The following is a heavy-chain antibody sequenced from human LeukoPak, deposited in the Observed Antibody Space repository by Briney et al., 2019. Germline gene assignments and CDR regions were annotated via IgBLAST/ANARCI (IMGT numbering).Heavy chain of an antibody. CDR2: ISDSGQSP. D-gene: IGHD2-2*02. Sequence: GGSLRLSCEASGFTFRNYAMNWVRQSPGKGLEYVSGISDSGQSPYYAASVRGRFTISRDNSNNTLYLQMNSLRAEDTAVYYCAKSSSIVVVPAAIDYWGQGTLVTVSS. CDR1: GFTFRNYA. V-gene: IGHV3-23*01. CDR3: AKSSSIVVVPAAIDY. J-gene: IGHJ4*02.